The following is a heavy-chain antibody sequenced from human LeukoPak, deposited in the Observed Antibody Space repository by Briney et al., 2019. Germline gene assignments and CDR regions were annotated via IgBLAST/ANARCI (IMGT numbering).Heavy chain of an antibody. J-gene: IGHJ4*02. CDR3: ATLSGYYYDYFDY. D-gene: IGHD3-22*01. CDR1: GGTFSSYA. Sequence: SVKVSCKASGGTFSSYAISWVRQAPGQGLEWMGGIIPIFGTANYAQKFQGRVTITTDESTSTAYMELSSLRSEDTAVYYCATLSGYYYDYFDYWGQGTLVTVSS. V-gene: IGHV1-69*05. CDR2: IIPIFGTA.